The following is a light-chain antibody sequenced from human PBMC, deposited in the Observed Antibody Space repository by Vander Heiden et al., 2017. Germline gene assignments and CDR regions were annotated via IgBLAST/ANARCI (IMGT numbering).Light chain of an antibody. CDR1: SSNIGSNY. Sequence: PGQRVTITCSGSSSNIGSNYVYWYQQLPGTAPKLLIYSNNQRPSGVPDRFSGSKSGTSASLAISGLRSEDEADYYCAAWDDSLSGPVFGGGTKLTVL. CDR3: AAWDDSLSGPV. J-gene: IGLJ3*02. V-gene: IGLV1-47*02. CDR2: SNN.